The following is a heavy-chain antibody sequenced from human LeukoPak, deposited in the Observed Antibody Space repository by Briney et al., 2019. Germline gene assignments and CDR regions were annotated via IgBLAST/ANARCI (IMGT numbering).Heavy chain of an antibody. CDR3: ARVHLYGSGGYYFDY. CDR2: IYHSGST. D-gene: IGHD3-10*01. J-gene: IGHJ4*02. CDR1: GYSISSGYY. V-gene: IGHV4-38-2*01. Sequence: PSETLSLTCAVSGYSISSGYYWGWIRQPPGKGLEWIGNIYHSGSTYYNPSLRSRVTISVDTSKNQFSLKLSSVTAADTAVYYCARVHLYGSGGYYFDYWGQGTLVTVSS.